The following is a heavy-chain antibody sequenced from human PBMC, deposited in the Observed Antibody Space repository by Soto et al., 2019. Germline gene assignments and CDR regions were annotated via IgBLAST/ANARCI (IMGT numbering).Heavy chain of an antibody. CDR3: ARYGVAAAGFDY. J-gene: IGHJ4*02. V-gene: IGHV4-30-2*03. Sequence: SETLSLTCAVSGGSISSGGYSWSWIRQPPGKGLEWIGYIYYSGSTYYNPSLKSRVTISVDTSKNQFSLKLSSVTAADTAVYYCARYGVAAAGFDYWGQGTLVTVSS. D-gene: IGHD6-13*01. CDR2: IYYSGST. CDR1: GGSISSGGYS.